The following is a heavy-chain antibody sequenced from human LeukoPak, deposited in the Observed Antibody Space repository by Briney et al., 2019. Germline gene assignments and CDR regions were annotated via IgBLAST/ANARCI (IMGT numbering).Heavy chain of an antibody. CDR3: ATDRSYAD. J-gene: IGHJ4*02. D-gene: IGHD3-10*01. CDR2: FDPVHGER. CDR1: GYSLNEVS. Sequence: VASVKVSCKVSGYSLNEVSIHWVRQAPGKGSEWMGHFDPVHGERIYAQQFQGRVIMTEDTSSDTAYLDVRSLRYNDTAVYYCATDRSYADWGQGTMVTVSS. V-gene: IGHV1-24*01.